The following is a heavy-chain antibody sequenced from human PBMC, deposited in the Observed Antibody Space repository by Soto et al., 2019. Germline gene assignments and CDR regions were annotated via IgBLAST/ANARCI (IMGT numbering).Heavy chain of an antibody. J-gene: IGHJ6*02. Sequence: TLSLTCSVSGGSISSVGHYWTWIRQQPGKGLEWIGYIYYSGSTDYNPSLKGRVTISVDRSKNQFSLNLSSVTAADTAIYYCARESGGYDSSTRYGLDVWGQGTTVTVSS. D-gene: IGHD6-25*01. V-gene: IGHV4-31*03. CDR3: ARESGGYDSSTRYGLDV. CDR2: IYYSGST. CDR1: GGSISSVGHY.